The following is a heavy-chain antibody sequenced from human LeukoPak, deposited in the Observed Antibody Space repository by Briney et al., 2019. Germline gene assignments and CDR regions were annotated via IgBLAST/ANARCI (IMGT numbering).Heavy chain of an antibody. D-gene: IGHD3-10*01. CDR2: INHGGST. J-gene: IGHJ5*01. V-gene: IGHV4-34*01. CDR3: ARSPPPGATAYGVVDS. Sequence: SETLSLTCSVSNGSISSGYHVWTWIRQPPGKGLEWIGEINHGGSTNYNPSLKSRVTISVDTSKNQFSLKLTSVTAADTAVYYCARSPPPGATAYGVVDSWGRGTLVTVSS. CDR1: NGSISSGYHV.